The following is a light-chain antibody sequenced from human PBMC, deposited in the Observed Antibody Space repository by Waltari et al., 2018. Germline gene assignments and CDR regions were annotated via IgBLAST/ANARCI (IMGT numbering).Light chain of an antibody. CDR3: CSYAGSTTRWV. CDR1: SSDVGSYTL. CDR2: AVS. V-gene: IGLV2-23*02. J-gene: IGLJ3*02. Sequence: QSALTQPASVSGSPGQSITISCTGTSSDVGSYTLVSWYQQHPGKAPKHIIYAVSKRPSGVSARFSGSKSGNTASLTISGLQAEDEADYYCCSYAGSTTRWVFGGGTKLTVL.